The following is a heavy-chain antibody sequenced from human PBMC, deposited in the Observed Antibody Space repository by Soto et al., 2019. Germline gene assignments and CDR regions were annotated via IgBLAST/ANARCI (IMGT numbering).Heavy chain of an antibody. J-gene: IGHJ4*02. D-gene: IGHD3-10*01. CDR1: GDTFTTYD. Sequence: ASVKVSCKASGDTFTTYDINWVRQATGHGLEWMGWINPNSGNIGYAQRFQGRVTMTRDTAIRTAYMEVSSLRSDDTAVYYCARGRASGSQYFDYWGQGTLVTVSS. V-gene: IGHV1-8*01. CDR3: ARGRASGSQYFDY. CDR2: INPNSGNI.